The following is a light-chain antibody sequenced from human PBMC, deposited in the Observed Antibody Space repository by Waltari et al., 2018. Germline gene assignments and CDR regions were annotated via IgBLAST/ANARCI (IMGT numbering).Light chain of an antibody. Sequence: ELVMTQSPATLSVSPGDRATLSCRARQSVSSNLAWYQQKPGQAPRLLIYGASTRATGIPARFSGSGSGTEFTLTISSLQSEDFAVYYCQQYNNWPPNTFGQGTKLEIK. J-gene: IGKJ2*01. V-gene: IGKV3-15*01. CDR2: GAS. CDR1: QSVSSN. CDR3: QQYNNWPPNT.